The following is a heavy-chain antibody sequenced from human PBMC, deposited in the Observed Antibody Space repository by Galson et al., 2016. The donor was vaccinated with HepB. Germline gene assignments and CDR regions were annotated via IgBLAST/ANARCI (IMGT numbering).Heavy chain of an antibody. CDR3: ARDRMITFGGVIVDALDI. V-gene: IGHV3-33*01. J-gene: IGHJ3*02. CDR2: IWYDGSNK. CDR1: GFTFKTFG. D-gene: IGHD3-16*02. Sequence: SLRLSCAASGFTFKTFGMHWVRQAPGKGLEWVAVIWYDGSNKYYADSVKGRFTISRDNSKNTLYLQINSLRAEDTAVYYCARDRMITFGGVIVDALDIWGQGTMVTVSS.